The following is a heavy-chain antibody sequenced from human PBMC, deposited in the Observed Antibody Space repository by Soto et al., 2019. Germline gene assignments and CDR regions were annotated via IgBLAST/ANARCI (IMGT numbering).Heavy chain of an antibody. CDR1: GGTFSSYA. J-gene: IGHJ4*02. CDR3: ARASSYYYDSSGYYWPFDY. V-gene: IGHV1-69*13. CDR2: IIPIFGTA. D-gene: IGHD3-22*01. Sequence: SVKVSCKASGGTFSSYAISWVRQAPGQGLEWMGGIIPIFGTANYAQKFQGRVTITADESTSTAYMELSSLRSEDTAVYYCARASSYYYDSSGYYWPFDYWGQGTLVTVSS.